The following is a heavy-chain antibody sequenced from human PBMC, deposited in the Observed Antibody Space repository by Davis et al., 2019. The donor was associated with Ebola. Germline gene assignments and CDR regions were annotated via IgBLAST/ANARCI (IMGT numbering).Heavy chain of an antibody. D-gene: IGHD3-22*01. CDR2: ITNNGGST. CDR1: GFTFRSYT. V-gene: IGHV3-64D*06. J-gene: IGHJ4*02. Sequence: GESLKISCAASGFTFRSYTMHWVRQAPGKGLQYVSGITNNGGSTYYADSVKGRFIISRDNSKNTLYLQMSSLRIEDTAVYYCVKGSITMTVVVYFDLWGQGTLVTVSP. CDR3: VKGSITMTVVVYFDL.